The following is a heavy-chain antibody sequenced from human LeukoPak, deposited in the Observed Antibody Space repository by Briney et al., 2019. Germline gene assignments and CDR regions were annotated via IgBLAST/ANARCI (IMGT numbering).Heavy chain of an antibody. V-gene: IGHV3-7*01. CDR1: GFTFSSYW. D-gene: IGHD6-19*01. CDR2: IKQDGSEK. Sequence: GGSLRLSCVASGFTFSSYWMSWVRQAPGKGLEWVANIKQDGSEKYYVDSVKGRFTISRDNAKNSLYLQMNSLRAEDTAVYYCARDGIAVAGDYFDYWGQGTLVTVSS. CDR3: ARDGIAVAGDYFDY. J-gene: IGHJ4*02.